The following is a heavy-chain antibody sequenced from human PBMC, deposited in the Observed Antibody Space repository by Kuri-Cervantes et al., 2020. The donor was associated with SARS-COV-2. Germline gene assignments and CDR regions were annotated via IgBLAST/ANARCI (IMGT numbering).Heavy chain of an antibody. Sequence: SVKVSCKASGYTFTSYGISWVRQAPGQGLEWMGWISAYNGNTNYAQKFQGRVTITADESTSTAYMELSSLRSEDTAVYYCARDLRDIVVVPAARPDDNWFDPWGQGTLVTVSS. V-gene: IGHV1-18*01. CDR2: ISAYNGNT. D-gene: IGHD2-2*01. J-gene: IGHJ5*02. CDR1: GYTFTSYG. CDR3: ARDLRDIVVVPAARPDDNWFDP.